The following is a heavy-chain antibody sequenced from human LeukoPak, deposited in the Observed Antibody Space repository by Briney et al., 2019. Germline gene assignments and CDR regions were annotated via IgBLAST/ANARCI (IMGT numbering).Heavy chain of an antibody. Sequence: GESLEISCKGSGYSFTSYWIGWVRQMPGKGLEWMGIIYPGDSDTRYSPSFQGQVTISADKSISTAYLQWSSLKASDTAMYYCASSLGIAAAGALDAFDIWGQGTMVTVSS. V-gene: IGHV5-51*01. CDR1: GYSFTSYW. CDR3: ASSLGIAAAGALDAFDI. CDR2: IYPGDSDT. D-gene: IGHD6-13*01. J-gene: IGHJ3*02.